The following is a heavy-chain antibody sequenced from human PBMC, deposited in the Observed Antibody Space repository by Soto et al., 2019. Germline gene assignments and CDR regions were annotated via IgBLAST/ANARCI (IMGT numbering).Heavy chain of an antibody. CDR1: GGSFSGYF. D-gene: IGHD3-22*01. Sequence: QVQLQQWGAGLLKPSETLSLTCAVYGGSFSGYFWTWIRQPPGKGLEWKGLEWIGEINHTGSTNYNPSLKSRVTITVDTAKNQLSLKLSSVTAADTAVYYCARTYYYDSSTYYVNYWGQGTLVSVSS. CDR2: INHTGST. J-gene: IGHJ4*02. CDR3: ARTYYYDSSTYYVNY. V-gene: IGHV4-34*01.